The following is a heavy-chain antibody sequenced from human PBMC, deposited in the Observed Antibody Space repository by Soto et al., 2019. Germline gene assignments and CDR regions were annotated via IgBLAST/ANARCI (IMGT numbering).Heavy chain of an antibody. V-gene: IGHV4-59*01. D-gene: IGHD3-16*01. CDR1: GGSISSYY. J-gene: IGHJ3*02. Sequence: QVQLQESGPGLVKPSETLSLTCTVSGGSISSYYWSWIRQPPGKGLEWIGYIYYSGSTNYNPSLKSRVTISVDTSKNQFSLKLSSVTAADTVVYYCARDPARGEWYDAFDIWGQGTMVTVSS. CDR2: IYYSGST. CDR3: ARDPARGEWYDAFDI.